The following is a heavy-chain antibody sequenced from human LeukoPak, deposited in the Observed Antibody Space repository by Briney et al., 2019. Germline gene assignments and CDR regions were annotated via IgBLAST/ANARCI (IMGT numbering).Heavy chain of an antibody. V-gene: IGHV3-21*01. D-gene: IGHD1-26*01. CDR1: GFTFSSYS. J-gene: IGHJ6*03. CDR2: ISSSSSYI. Sequence: PGGSLRLSCAASGFTFSSYSMNWFRQAPGKGLEWVSSISSSSSYIYYADSVKGRFTTSRDNAKNSLYLQMNSLRAEDTAVYYCARGELLRLYYYYMDVWGKGTTVTVSS. CDR3: ARGELLRLYYYYMDV.